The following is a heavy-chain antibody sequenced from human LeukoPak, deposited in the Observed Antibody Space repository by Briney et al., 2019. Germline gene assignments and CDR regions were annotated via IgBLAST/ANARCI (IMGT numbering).Heavy chain of an antibody. J-gene: IGHJ4*02. Sequence: GGSLRLSCTASGFTFSSYAMSWVRQAPGKGLEWVSAISGSGGRTYYADSVKGRFTISRDNSKNTLYLQMNTLRADDTAVYYCAKDDTYSYDTSGYYYFDYWGQGALVTVSS. CDR2: ISGSGGRT. V-gene: IGHV3-23*01. CDR1: GFTFSSYA. D-gene: IGHD3-22*01. CDR3: AKDDTYSYDTSGYYYFDY.